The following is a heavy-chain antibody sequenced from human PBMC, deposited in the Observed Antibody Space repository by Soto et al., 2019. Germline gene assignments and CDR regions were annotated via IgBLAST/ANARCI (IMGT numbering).Heavy chain of an antibody. Sequence: QVQLVESGGGVVQPGRSLTLSCVASGFTFSSYGMHWVRQAPGKGLEWVAFIWYDGRNENYTDSVKGLFSISRDNSKNTLFLQMNSLRADDTAVYYCARGIATDGLDSWGQGTLVTVSS. CDR3: ARGIATDGLDS. D-gene: IGHD2-21*01. CDR1: GFTFSSYG. V-gene: IGHV3-33*01. CDR2: IWYDGRNE. J-gene: IGHJ5*01.